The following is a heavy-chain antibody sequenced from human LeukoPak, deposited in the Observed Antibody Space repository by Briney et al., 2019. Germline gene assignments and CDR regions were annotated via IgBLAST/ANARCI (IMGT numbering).Heavy chain of an antibody. D-gene: IGHD6-13*01. Sequence: SVKVSCKASGGTFSSYAISWVRQAPGQGLEWMGGIIPIFGTANYAQKFQGRVTITADESTSTAYMELSSLRSEDTAVYYCARWEAAAGSWAEHFQHWGQGTLVTVSS. J-gene: IGHJ1*01. CDR3: ARWEAAAGSWAEHFQH. V-gene: IGHV1-69*01. CDR1: GGTFSSYA. CDR2: IIPIFGTA.